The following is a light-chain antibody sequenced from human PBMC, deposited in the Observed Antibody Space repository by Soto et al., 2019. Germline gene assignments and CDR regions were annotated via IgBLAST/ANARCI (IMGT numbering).Light chain of an antibody. CDR3: QQLESYPST. CDR2: GAS. V-gene: IGKV3-20*01. Sequence: EIVLTQSPGTLSLSPGERATLSCRASQSVSNNYLAWYQQKPGQAPRLLIYGASSRATEIPDRITGSGSGTDFTLTISRLEPEDFAVYYCQQLESYPSTFGGGTKVDIK. J-gene: IGKJ4*01. CDR1: QSVSNNY.